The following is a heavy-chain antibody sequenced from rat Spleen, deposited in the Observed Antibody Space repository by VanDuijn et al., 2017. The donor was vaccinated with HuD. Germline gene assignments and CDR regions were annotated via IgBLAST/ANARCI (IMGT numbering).Heavy chain of an antibody. V-gene: IGHV5S13*01. CDR1: GFTFRNYG. D-gene: IGHD1-2*01. Sequence: EVQVVESGGGLVEPGRSLKLSCAASGFTFRNYGMAWVRQAPKKGLEWVATITSGGSNTYYPDSMKGRFTISRDNAKSTLYLQMDSLRSEDTATYYCTRDYYSSFFAYWGQGTLVTVSS. J-gene: IGHJ3*01. CDR3: TRDYYSSFFAY. CDR2: ITSGGSNT.